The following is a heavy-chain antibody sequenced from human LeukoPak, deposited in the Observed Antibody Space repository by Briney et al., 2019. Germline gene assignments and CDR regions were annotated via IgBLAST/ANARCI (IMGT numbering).Heavy chain of an antibody. Sequence: SETLSLTCTVSGGSISSSSYYWGWIRQPPGKGPEWIGSIYYSGSTYYNPSLKSRVTISVDTSKNQFSLKLSSVTAADTAVYYCARRKVRQNWYFDLWGRGTLVTVSS. CDR3: ARRKVRQNWYFDL. D-gene: IGHD3-10*01. CDR1: GGSISSSSYY. CDR2: IYYSGST. J-gene: IGHJ2*01. V-gene: IGHV4-39*07.